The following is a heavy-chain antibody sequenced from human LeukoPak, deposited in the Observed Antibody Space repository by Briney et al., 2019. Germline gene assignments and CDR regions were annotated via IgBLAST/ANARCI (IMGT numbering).Heavy chain of an antibody. Sequence: ASVKVSCKASGYTFTGYYMHWVRQAPGQGLEWMGWINPNSGGTNYAQKFQGRVTMTRDTSTSTAYMELSRLRSDDTAVYYCARGLTTVATPYDYWGQGTLVTVSS. J-gene: IGHJ4*02. V-gene: IGHV1-2*02. CDR1: GYTFTGYY. D-gene: IGHD4-23*01. CDR2: INPNSGGT. CDR3: ARGLTTVATPYDY.